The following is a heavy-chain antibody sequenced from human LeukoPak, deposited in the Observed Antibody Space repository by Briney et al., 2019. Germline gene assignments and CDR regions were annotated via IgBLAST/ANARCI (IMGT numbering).Heavy chain of an antibody. CDR3: ARGKGLRYFDWLLIGGDY. CDR2: ISSNSGIK. Sequence: GGSLRLSCGGSGFTFKSFSMHWVRQAPGKGLEWVSDISSNSGIKSYADSVKGRFTISRDNAKNSLYLQMNSLRAEDTAVYYCARGKGLRYFDWLLIGGDYWGQGTLVTVSS. V-gene: IGHV3-48*01. D-gene: IGHD3-9*01. CDR1: GFTFKSFS. J-gene: IGHJ4*02.